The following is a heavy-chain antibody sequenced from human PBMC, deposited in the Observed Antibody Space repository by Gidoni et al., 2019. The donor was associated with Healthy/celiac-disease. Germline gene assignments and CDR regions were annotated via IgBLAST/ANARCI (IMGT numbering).Heavy chain of an antibody. J-gene: IGHJ3*02. CDR2: ISSSSSYI. V-gene: IGHV3-21*01. CDR3: ARDGITMIGGRAFDI. CDR1: GFPFSSYS. D-gene: IGHD3-22*01. Sequence: EVQLVESGGGLVKPGGSLRLSGAASGFPFSSYSMNWVRQAPGKGLEWVSSISSSSSYIYYADSVKGRFTISRDNAKNSLYLQMNSLRAEDTAVYYCARDGITMIGGRAFDIWGQGTMVTVSS.